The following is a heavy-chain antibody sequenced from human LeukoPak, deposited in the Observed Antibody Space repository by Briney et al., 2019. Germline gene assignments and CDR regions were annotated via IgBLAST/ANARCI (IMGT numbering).Heavy chain of an antibody. CDR1: GGSISSNSYY. J-gene: IGHJ5*02. D-gene: IGHD3-3*01. V-gene: IGHV4-39*07. Sequence: SETLSLTCTVSGGSISSNSYYWGWIRQPPGKGLEWIGEINHSGSTNYNPSLKSRVTISVDTSKNQFSLKLSSVTAADTAVYYCARVSHNYDFWSGQRTTNWFDPWGQGTLVTVSS. CDR2: INHSGST. CDR3: ARVSHNYDFWSGQRTTNWFDP.